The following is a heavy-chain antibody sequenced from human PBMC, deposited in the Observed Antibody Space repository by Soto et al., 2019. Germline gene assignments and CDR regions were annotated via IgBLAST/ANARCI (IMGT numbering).Heavy chain of an antibody. CDR2: LYYGGT. Sequence: PWETLTLSCAVSGVSVSNSPINWAWQAPGPGKGLEWIGFLYYGGTNYNPSLKSRLTIALVTSKKHNSLIPSSVTAADTAVYYCVIELGLTAGPDDKYYYYALDVWGQGTTVTVSS. CDR1: GVSVSNSPIN. CDR3: VIELGLTAGPDDKYYYYALDV. V-gene: IGHV4-61*03. J-gene: IGHJ6*02. D-gene: IGHD3-22*01.